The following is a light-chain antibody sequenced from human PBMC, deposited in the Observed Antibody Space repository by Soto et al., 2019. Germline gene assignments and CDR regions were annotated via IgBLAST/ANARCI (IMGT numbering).Light chain of an antibody. CDR2: GAS. Sequence: EIVMTHSPATLSVSPGERATLSCRASQSVYNNLAWYQQKPGQAPRLLIYGASTRATGIPARFSGSGSGTEVALTSSSLQSEDFALYYCQQYTNWPLFTFGPGTKGDIK. J-gene: IGKJ3*01. CDR1: QSVYNN. V-gene: IGKV3-15*01. CDR3: QQYTNWPLFT.